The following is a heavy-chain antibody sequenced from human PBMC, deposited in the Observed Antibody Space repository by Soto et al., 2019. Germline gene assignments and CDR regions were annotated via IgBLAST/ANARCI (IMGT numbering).Heavy chain of an antibody. Sequence: QVQPVESGGGVVQPGRSLRLSCAVSGFTVSTHGMHWVRQAPGKGLEWVAVISRDGNTKYYADSVKGRFTISRDNSRNTLFLEMYSLRGDDMAVYYCTGEVASGYWGQGTLVTVSS. CDR2: ISRDGNTK. CDR3: TGEVASGY. V-gene: IGHV3-30*03. CDR1: GFTVSTHG. D-gene: IGHD2-8*02. J-gene: IGHJ4*02.